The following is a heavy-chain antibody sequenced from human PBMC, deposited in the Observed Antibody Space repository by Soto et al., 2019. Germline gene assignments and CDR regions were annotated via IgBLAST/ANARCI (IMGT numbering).Heavy chain of an antibody. V-gene: IGHV4-59*13. D-gene: IGHD1-1*01. CDR1: GGSISSYY. J-gene: IGHJ5*02. CDR2: VSYTGST. Sequence: SETLSLTCTVSGGSISSYYWSWIRQPPGKGLEWIGYVSYTGSTYYNPSLQSRATISLGTSMNRFSLKVASVTAADTAVYYCARLSVDLNDYWSLDPWGQGTLVTVSS. CDR3: ARLSVDLNDYWSLDP.